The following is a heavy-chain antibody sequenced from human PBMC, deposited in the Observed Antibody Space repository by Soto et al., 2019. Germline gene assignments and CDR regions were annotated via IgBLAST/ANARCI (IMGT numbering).Heavy chain of an antibody. J-gene: IGHJ4*02. CDR1: GGSFSGYY. D-gene: IGHD1-26*01. Sequence: TLSLTCAVYGGSFSGYYWSWIRQPPGKGLEWIGEINHSGSTNYNPSLKSRVTISVDTSKNQFSLKLSSVTAADTAVYYCARGLAQQSSPDYWGQGTLVT. V-gene: IGHV4-34*01. CDR2: INHSGST. CDR3: ARGLAQQSSPDY.